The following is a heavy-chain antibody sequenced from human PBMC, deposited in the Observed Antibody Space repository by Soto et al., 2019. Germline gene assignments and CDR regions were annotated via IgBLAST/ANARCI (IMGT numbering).Heavy chain of an antibody. D-gene: IGHD2-15*01. J-gene: IGHJ5*02. CDR1: GFTFSSYS. Sequence: EVQLLESGGGLIQPGGSLRLSCAASGFTFSSYSMNWVRQAPGKGLEWVSYIGSSSGAIFYADSVKGRFTISRDNAKNSLYLKKNTRRKKDAGVYYCAREGYVGYNCSAPWGQGTLFTVSS. CDR3: AREGYVGYNCSAP. V-gene: IGHV3-48*02. CDR2: IGSSSGAI.